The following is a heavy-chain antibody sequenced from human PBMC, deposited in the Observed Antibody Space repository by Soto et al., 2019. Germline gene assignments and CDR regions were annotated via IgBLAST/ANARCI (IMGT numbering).Heavy chain of an antibody. J-gene: IGHJ1*01. Sequence: PSETLSLTCTVSGGSISSGGYYWSWIRQHPGKGLEWIGYIYYSGSTYYNPSLKSRVTISVDTSKNQFSLKLSSVTAADTAVYYCARDYCSSTSCYEPWGQGTLVTVSS. CDR1: GGSISSGGYY. CDR3: ARDYCSSTSCYEP. CDR2: IYYSGST. D-gene: IGHD2-2*01. V-gene: IGHV4-31*03.